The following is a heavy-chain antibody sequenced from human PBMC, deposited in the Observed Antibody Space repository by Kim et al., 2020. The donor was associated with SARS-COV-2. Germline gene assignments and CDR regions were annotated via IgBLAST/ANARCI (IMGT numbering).Heavy chain of an antibody. CDR2: FDPEHGET. Sequence: ASVKVSCKVSGYTLSELYMQWVRQAPGKGLEWMGGFDPEHGETLYAQKFQGRVTLTEDTSADTAYMELNSLTSEDTAVYYCAISARRNWDAFDPWGQGTLVTVSS. V-gene: IGHV1-24*01. CDR1: GYTLSELY. D-gene: IGHD1-26*01. CDR3: AISARRNWDAFDP. J-gene: IGHJ5*02.